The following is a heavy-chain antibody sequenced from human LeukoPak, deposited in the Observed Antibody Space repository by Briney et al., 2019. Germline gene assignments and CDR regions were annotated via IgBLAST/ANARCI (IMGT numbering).Heavy chain of an antibody. CDR1: GFTFSSYA. V-gene: IGHV3-30*04. Sequence: GGSLRLSCAASGFTFSSYAMHWVRQAPGKGLEWVAVISYDGSNKYYADSVKGRFTISRDNSKNTLYLQMNSLRAEDTAVYYCARNVIGVVIFDYWGQGTLVTVSS. J-gene: IGHJ4*02. D-gene: IGHD3-3*01. CDR3: ARNVIGVVIFDY. CDR2: ISYDGSNK.